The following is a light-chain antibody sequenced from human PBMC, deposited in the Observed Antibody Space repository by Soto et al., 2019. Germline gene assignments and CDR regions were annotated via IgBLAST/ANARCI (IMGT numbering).Light chain of an antibody. CDR3: AVWDDRLSGPHWE. Sequence: QSALTQPSSASGTPGQRVTISCSGSSSNVGSNYVYWYQQLPGTAPKLLIYRDDQRPSGVPDRFSGSKSATSASLAISGLRSEDEADYFCAVWDDRLSGPHWEFGGGTKLTVL. CDR1: SSNVGSNY. V-gene: IGLV1-47*01. CDR2: RDD. J-gene: IGLJ3*02.